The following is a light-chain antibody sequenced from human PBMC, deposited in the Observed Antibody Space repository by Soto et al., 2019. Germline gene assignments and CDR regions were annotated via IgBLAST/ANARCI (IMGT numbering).Light chain of an antibody. V-gene: IGKV3-20*01. CDR3: PQYGSSPRT. CDR1: QSVSSSY. J-gene: IGKJ1*01. Sequence: EIVLTQSPGTLSLSPGERATLSCRASQSVSSSYSAWYQQKPGQAPRLLIYGASSRATGSPDRFSGSGSGIDFTLTISRLEPEDFAVYYCPQYGSSPRTFGQGTKVEIK. CDR2: GAS.